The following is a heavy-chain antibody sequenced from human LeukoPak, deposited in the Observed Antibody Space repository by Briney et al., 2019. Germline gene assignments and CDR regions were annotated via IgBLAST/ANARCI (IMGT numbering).Heavy chain of an antibody. CDR2: ISANSLHI. J-gene: IGHJ4*02. D-gene: IGHD3-10*01. CDR3: VGPDSQFDC. CDR1: GFTFSDQS. Sequence: AGGSLRLSCAAFGFTFSDQSMNWVRQAPGKGLEWVSSISANSLHIFYADSVKGRFTISRDNAKNSLYLQMNNLRAEDTAVYYCVGPDSQFDCWGQGTLVTVSS. V-gene: IGHV3-21*01.